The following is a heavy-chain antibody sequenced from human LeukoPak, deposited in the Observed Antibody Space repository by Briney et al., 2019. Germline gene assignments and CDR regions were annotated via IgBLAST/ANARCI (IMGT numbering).Heavy chain of an antibody. D-gene: IGHD1-14*01. V-gene: IGHV1-3*01. Sequence: ASVKVSYKASGYTFTSYAMHWVRQAPGQRLEWMGWINAGNGNTKYSQKFQGRVTITRDTSASTAYVEVSSLRSEDTAVYYCARVKVQDHGIYYYGMDVWGQGTTVTVSS. CDR1: GYTFTSYA. J-gene: IGHJ6*02. CDR2: INAGNGNT. CDR3: ARVKVQDHGIYYYGMDV.